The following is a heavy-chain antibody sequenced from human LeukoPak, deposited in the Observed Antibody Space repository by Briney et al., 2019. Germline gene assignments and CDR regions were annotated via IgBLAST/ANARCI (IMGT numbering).Heavy chain of an antibody. D-gene: IGHD5-18*01. V-gene: IGHV3-21*01. CDR1: GFTFSSYS. CDR3: ARDNSDTAMVGYYYYYMDV. CDR2: ISSSSSSYI. Sequence: GGSLRLSCAASGFTFSSYSMNWVRQAPGKGLEWVSSISSSSSSYIYYADSVKGRFTISRDNAKNSLYLQMNSLRAEDTAVYYCARDNSDTAMVGYYYYYMDVWGKGTTVTVSS. J-gene: IGHJ6*03.